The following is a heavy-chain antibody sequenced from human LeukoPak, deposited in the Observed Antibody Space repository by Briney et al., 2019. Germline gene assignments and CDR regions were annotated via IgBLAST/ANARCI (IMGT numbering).Heavy chain of an antibody. CDR3: ARVHYGDYSAYDY. V-gene: IGHV1-46*01. CDR2: INPSGGNT. D-gene: IGHD4-17*01. J-gene: IGHJ4*02. Sequence: ASVKVSCKASGYTFTSYYIHWVRQAPGQGLEWMGIINPSGGNTSYAQKFQGRVTMTRDTSTSTVYMELSSLRSEDTAVYYCARVHYGDYSAYDYWGQGTLVTVSS. CDR1: GYTFTSYY.